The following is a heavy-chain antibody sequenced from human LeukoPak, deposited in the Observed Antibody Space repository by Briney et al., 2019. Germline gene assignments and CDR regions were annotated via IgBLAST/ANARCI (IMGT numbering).Heavy chain of an antibody. D-gene: IGHD4-17*01. CDR3: AKGVPDYGDYGGDS. Sequence: PGGSLRLSCAASGSTFSSYGINWVRQAPGKGLEWVSYISGTGGNTYYADSVKGRFTISRDNSRNTVYLQMNRLRAEDTAIYYCAKGVPDYGDYGGDSWGQGTLVTVSS. CDR2: ISGTGGNT. V-gene: IGHV3-23*01. CDR1: GSTFSSYG. J-gene: IGHJ4*02.